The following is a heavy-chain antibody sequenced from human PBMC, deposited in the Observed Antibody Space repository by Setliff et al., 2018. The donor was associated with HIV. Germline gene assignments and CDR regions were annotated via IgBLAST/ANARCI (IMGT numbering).Heavy chain of an antibody. V-gene: IGHV1-69*05. J-gene: IGHJ6*02. CDR1: GYTFTSYG. D-gene: IGHD1-26*01. Sequence: ASVKVSCKASGYTFTSYGISWVRQAPGQGLEWMGAIIPMFGTGFYAQKFQGRVTITTDESRTTSYMELSSLRSEDTAVYYCARPQWELGVDYYGMDVWGQGTTVTVSS. CDR3: ARPQWELGVDYYGMDV. CDR2: IIPMFGTG.